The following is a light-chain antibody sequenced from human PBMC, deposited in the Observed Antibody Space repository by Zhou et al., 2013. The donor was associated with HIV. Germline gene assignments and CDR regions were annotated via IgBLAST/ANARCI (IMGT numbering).Light chain of an antibody. CDR2: GTS. V-gene: IGKV1-39*01. Sequence: IQMTQSPSSLSASVGDRVNLTCRASQPIGSFLNWYQQNPGKAPILLIYGTSSLQGGVPSRFSGSGSGTDFTLTISSLQPEDFATYFCQQSYNTPRTFGQGTRVDIK. CDR3: QQSYNTPRT. J-gene: IGKJ1*01. CDR1: QPIGSF.